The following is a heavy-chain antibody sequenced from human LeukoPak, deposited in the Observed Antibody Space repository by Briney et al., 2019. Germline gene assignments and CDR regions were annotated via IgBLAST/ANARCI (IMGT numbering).Heavy chain of an antibody. CDR2: IYSSGST. J-gene: IGHJ5*02. Sequence: SETLSLTCSVSGGSISSGYYYWTWIRQHPGTGLEWIGYIYSSGSTHYNPSLKSRSTISVDTSKNQFSLKLTSVTAADTAVYFCAYGDFKNWFDPWGQGILVTVSS. D-gene: IGHD4-17*01. CDR1: GGSISSGYYY. CDR3: AYGDFKNWFDP. V-gene: IGHV4-31*02.